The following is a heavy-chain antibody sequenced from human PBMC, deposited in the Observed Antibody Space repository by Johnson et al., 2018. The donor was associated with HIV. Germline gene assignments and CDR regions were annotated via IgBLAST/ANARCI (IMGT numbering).Heavy chain of an antibody. CDR1: GFTFSSYA. Sequence: QLVESGGGVVQPGRSLRLSCAASGFTFSSYAMHWVRQAPGKGLEWVAVISYDGSNKYYADSVKGRFTISRDNSKNTLYLQMNSLRAEDTAVYYCARVTHIQLWANDAFDIWGQGTMVTVSS. D-gene: IGHD5-18*01. V-gene: IGHV3-30-3*01. J-gene: IGHJ3*02. CDR3: ARVTHIQLWANDAFDI. CDR2: ISYDGSNK.